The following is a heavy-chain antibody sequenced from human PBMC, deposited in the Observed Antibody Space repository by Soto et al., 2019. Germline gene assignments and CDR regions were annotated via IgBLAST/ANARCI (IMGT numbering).Heavy chain of an antibody. V-gene: IGHV3-72*01. CDR1: GFTFSDHY. CDR2: IRNRGQSHIA. J-gene: IGHJ4*02. Sequence: GGTLRLSCAASGFTFSDHYMDWVRQAPGKGLAWVGRIRNRGQSHIADYAASVKGRFTMSRDDSENSLHLQMNSLKTEDTAVDYCARDTYPALDYWRQGTLVTVSS. CDR3: ARDTYPALDY.